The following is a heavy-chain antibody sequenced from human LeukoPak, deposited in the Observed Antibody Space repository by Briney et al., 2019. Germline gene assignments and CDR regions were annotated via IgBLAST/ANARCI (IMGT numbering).Heavy chain of an antibody. V-gene: IGHV4-34*01. CDR1: GGSFSGYY. CDR3: ARLPNYGDYADY. Sequence: SETLSLTCAVYGGSFSGYYWSWIRQPPGKGLEWIGEINHSGSTNYNPSLKSRVTISVDTSKNQFSLKLSSVTAADTAVYYCARLPNYGDYADYWGQGTLVTVSS. J-gene: IGHJ4*02. D-gene: IGHD4-17*01. CDR2: INHSGST.